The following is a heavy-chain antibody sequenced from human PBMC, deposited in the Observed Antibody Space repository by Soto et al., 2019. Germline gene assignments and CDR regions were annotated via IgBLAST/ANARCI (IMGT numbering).Heavy chain of an antibody. Sequence: SETLSLTCTVSGGSISSGGYYWSWIRQHPGKGLEWIGYIYYSGSTYYNPSLKSRVTISVDTSKNQFSLKLSSVTAADTAVYYCVGWFGESVNWFDPWGQGTLVTVSS. CDR1: GGSISSGGYY. V-gene: IGHV4-31*03. CDR3: VGWFGESVNWFDP. J-gene: IGHJ5*02. CDR2: IYYSGST. D-gene: IGHD3-10*01.